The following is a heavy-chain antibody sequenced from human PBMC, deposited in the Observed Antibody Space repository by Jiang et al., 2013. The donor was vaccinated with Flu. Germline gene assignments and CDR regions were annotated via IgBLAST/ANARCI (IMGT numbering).Heavy chain of an antibody. V-gene: IGHV3-11*05. CDR3: ARVQVHCSSTSCYTPDFGY. Sequence: LEWVSYISSSSSYTNYADSVKGRFTISRDNAKNSLYLQMNSLRAEDTAVYYCARVQVHCSSTSCYTPDFGYWGQGTLVTVSS. D-gene: IGHD2-2*02. CDR2: ISSSSSYT. J-gene: IGHJ4*02.